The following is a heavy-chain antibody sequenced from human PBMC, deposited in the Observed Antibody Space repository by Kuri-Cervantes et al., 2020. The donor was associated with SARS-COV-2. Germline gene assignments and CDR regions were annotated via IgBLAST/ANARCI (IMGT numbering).Heavy chain of an antibody. J-gene: IGHJ6*02. CDR2: ISGSGGST. CDR3: ARDGSGSYYYYYGMDV. V-gene: IGHV3-23*01. Sequence: GGSLRLSCAASGFTFSSYAMSWVRQAPGKGLEWVSAISGSGGSTYYADSVKGRFTISRDNSKNTLYLQMNSLRVEDTAVYYCARDGSGSYYYYYGMDVWGQGTTVTVSS. CDR1: GFTFSSYA. D-gene: IGHD3-10*01.